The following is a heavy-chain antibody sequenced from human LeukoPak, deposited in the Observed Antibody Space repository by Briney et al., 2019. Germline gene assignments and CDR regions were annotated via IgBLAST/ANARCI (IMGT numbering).Heavy chain of an antibody. CDR3: ARDDILTGFDY. CDR1: GGSISSGSYY. V-gene: IGHV4-61*02. CDR2: IYTSGST. J-gene: IGHJ4*02. Sequence: SQTLSLTCTVSGGSISSGSYYWSWIRQPAGKGLEWIGRIYTSGSTNYNPSLKSRVTISVDTSKNQFSLKLSAVTAADTAVYYCARDDILTGFDYWGQGTLVTVSS. D-gene: IGHD3-9*01.